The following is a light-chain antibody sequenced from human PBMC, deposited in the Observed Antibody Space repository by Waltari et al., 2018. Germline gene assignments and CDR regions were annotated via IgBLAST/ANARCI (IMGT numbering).Light chain of an antibody. V-gene: IGLV3-1*01. CDR2: QDT. J-gene: IGLJ2*01. CDR1: KLGAKY. CDR3: QAWDSSTEHVV. Sequence: SYELTQPPSVSVSPGQTASIPCSGDKLGAKYAYWYQQKPGQSPIVVIYQDTMRPSGIPERFSGSNSGNTATLTISGTQAMDEADYYCQAWDSSTEHVVFGGGTKLTVL.